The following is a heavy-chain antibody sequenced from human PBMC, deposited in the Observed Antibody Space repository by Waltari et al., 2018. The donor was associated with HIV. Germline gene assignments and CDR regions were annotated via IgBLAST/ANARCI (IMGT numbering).Heavy chain of an antibody. CDR1: GFTFDDYA. J-gene: IGHJ6*02. D-gene: IGHD2-15*01. CDR3: EKEGVAYYYYGMDV. V-gene: IGHV3-9*01. CDR2: ISWNSGSI. Sequence: VQLVESGGGLVQPGRSLRLSCAASGFTFDDYAMHWVRQAPGKGLEWVSGISWNSGSIGYADSVTGRFTISRDNAKNSLYLQMNSLRAEDTALYYCEKEGVAYYYYGMDVWGQGTTVTVSS.